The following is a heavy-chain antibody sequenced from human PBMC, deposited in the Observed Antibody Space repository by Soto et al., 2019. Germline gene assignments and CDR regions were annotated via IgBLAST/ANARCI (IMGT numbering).Heavy chain of an antibody. V-gene: IGHV1-18*01. Sequence: ASVKVSCKASGYTFTSYGISWVRRAPGQGLEWMGWISAYNGNTNYAQKLQGRVTMTTDTSTSTAYMELRSLRSDDTAVYYCARDSYCSGGSCYSGYFDYWGQGTLVTSPQ. CDR1: GYTFTSYG. J-gene: IGHJ4*02. CDR2: ISAYNGNT. D-gene: IGHD2-15*01. CDR3: ARDSYCSGGSCYSGYFDY.